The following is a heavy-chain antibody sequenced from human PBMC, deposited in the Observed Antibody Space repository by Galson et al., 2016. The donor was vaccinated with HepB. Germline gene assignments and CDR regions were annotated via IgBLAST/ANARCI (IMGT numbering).Heavy chain of an antibody. V-gene: IGHV3-21*01. CDR1: GFTFSSYS. CDR2: ISSSSSYI. Sequence: SLRLSCAASGFTFSSYSMNWVRQAPGKGLEWVSSISSSSSYIHYADSVKGRFTISRDNAKNSLYLQMNSLRAEDTAVYYCARDILWFGELTRVYYFDYRGRGTLVTVSS. CDR3: ARDILWFGELTRVYYFDY. D-gene: IGHD3-10*01. J-gene: IGHJ4*02.